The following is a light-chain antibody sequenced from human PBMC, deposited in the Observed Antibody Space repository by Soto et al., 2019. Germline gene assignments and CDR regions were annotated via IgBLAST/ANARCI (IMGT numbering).Light chain of an antibody. J-gene: IGKJ1*01. CDR2: GAS. Sequence: EIVLTQSPGTLSLSPGERATLSCRASQSVSSSYVAWYQQQPGQAPMLIIYGASSRATVIPDRFSGSGSGTDFTLTISRLEPEYFAGYYSQQYANSPGTFGQGTKVEIK. V-gene: IGKV3-20*01. CDR3: QQYANSPGT. CDR1: QSVSSSY.